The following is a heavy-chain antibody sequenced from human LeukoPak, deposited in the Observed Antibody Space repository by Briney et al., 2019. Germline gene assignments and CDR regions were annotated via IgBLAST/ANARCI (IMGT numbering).Heavy chain of an antibody. CDR2: IIPILGIA. CDR1: GGTFSSYT. D-gene: IGHD3-10*01. V-gene: IGHV1-69*02. J-gene: IGHJ4*02. Sequence: SSVKVSCKASGGTFSSYTISWVRQAPGQGLEWMGRIIPILGIANYAQKFQGRVTITADKSTSTAYMELSSLRSEDTAVYYCARDYGSGSYFNYWGQGTLVTVSS. CDR3: ARDYGSGSYFNY.